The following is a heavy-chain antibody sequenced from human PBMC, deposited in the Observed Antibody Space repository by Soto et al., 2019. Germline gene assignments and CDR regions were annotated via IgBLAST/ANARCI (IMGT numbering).Heavy chain of an antibody. J-gene: IGHJ4*02. D-gene: IGHD3-10*01. V-gene: IGHV1-18*01. Sequence: GASVKVSCKASGYTFTSYGISWVRQAPGQGLEWMGWISAYNGNTNYAQKLQGRVTMTTDTSTSTAYMELRSLRSDDTAVYYCARDLPNYYGSAFLDYWGRGTLVTVSS. CDR2: ISAYNGNT. CDR3: ARDLPNYYGSAFLDY. CDR1: GYTFTSYG.